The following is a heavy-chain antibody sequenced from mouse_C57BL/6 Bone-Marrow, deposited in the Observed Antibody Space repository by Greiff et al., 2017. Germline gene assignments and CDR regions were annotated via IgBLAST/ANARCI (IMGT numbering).Heavy chain of an antibody. Sequence: QVQLQQSGAEVVRPGASVKLSCKASGYTFTDHYINWVKQRPGQGLEWTARIYPGSGNTYYNEKFKGKATLTAEKSSNTAYMQLSSLTSEDSAVYFCARDDGYFFEYWGQGTTLTVSS. CDR1: GYTFTDHY. J-gene: IGHJ2*01. V-gene: IGHV1-76*01. CDR2: IYPGSGNT. CDR3: ARDDGYFFEY. D-gene: IGHD2-3*01.